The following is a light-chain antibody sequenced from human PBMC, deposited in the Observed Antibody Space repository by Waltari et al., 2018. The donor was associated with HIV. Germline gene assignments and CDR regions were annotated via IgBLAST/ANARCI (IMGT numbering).Light chain of an antibody. CDR2: RNN. CDR3: AAWDDSLGGWV. V-gene: IGLV1-47*01. J-gene: IGLJ3*02. CDR1: SSNIGYNY. Sequence: QSVLPQPPSASGTPGQRVTMSCSGDSSNIGYNYVYWYQHLPGTAPKLLIYRNNQRPSGGPYRFSGSKSGTSASLAISGLRSEDEADYYCAAWDDSLGGWVFGGGTKLTVL.